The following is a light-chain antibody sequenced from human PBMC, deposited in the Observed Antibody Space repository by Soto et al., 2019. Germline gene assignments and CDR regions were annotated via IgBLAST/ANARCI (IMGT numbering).Light chain of an antibody. CDR1: SSDVGGYNY. Sequence: QSALTQPASVSGSPGQSITISCTGTSSDVGGYNYVSWYQQHPGKAPKLMIYDVSNRPSGVSNRFSGSKSGNTASLTISGLQAEDEADYYCISYTSSSTLGVVFGGGTKLTV. CDR2: DVS. V-gene: IGLV2-14*01. J-gene: IGLJ2*01. CDR3: ISYTSSSTLGVV.